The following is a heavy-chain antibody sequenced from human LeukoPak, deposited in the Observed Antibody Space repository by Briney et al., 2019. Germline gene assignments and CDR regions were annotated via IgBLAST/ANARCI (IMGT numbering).Heavy chain of an antibody. CDR3: TRGGSGSYNNDRYYYGLDV. J-gene: IGHJ6*02. D-gene: IGHD3-10*01. V-gene: IGHV1-8*01. CDR2: MNPNSGNT. CDR1: GYTFTSYD. Sequence: RASVKVSCKASGYTFTSYDINWVRQATGQGLEWMGWMNPNSGNTGYAQKFRGRVTMTRNTSISTAYMELSSLRSEDTAVYYCTRGGSGSYNNDRYYYGLDVWGQGTTVTVSS.